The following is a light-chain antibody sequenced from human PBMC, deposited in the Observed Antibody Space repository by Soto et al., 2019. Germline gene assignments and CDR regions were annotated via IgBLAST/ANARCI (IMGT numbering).Light chain of an antibody. CDR2: DVS. CDR3: YSYTGSTTSYV. Sequence: QSALTQPASVSGSPGQSITISCTGTSSDIGAYNYVSWYQHHPGKAPKLMIYDVSSRPSGVSSRFSGSKSGNTASLTISGLQAEDEDDYYCYSYTGSTTSYVFGTGTKLTVL. V-gene: IGLV2-14*03. CDR1: SSDIGAYNY. J-gene: IGLJ1*01.